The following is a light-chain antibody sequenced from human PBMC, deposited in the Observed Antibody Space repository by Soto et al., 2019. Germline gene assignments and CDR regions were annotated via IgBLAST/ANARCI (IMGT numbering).Light chain of an antibody. V-gene: IGLV3-21*04. Sequence: SYELTQPPSVSVAPGETARITCGGTNIGSKSVHWYQQKPGQAPVLVISSDSDRPSGIPERFSGFNSGNTATLTISRVEAGDEADYYCQVWDSSSDHYVFGTGTKLTVL. CDR3: QVWDSSSDHYV. CDR2: SDS. J-gene: IGLJ1*01. CDR1: NIGSKS.